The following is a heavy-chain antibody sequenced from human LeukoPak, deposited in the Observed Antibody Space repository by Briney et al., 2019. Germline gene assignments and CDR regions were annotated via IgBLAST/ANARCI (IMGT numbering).Heavy chain of an antibody. CDR2: IGRDGSTT. J-gene: IGHJ5*02. D-gene: IGHD3-22*01. Sequence: PGGSLRLSCAASGFTFRAYWMHWVRQPPGKGLVWVSHIGRDGSTTDYADSVKGRFTISRDNAKNTLYLQMNSLRPEDTALYYCAKEYDYDGLTNWFDPWGQGTLVTVSS. CDR1: GFTFRAYW. V-gene: IGHV3-74*01. CDR3: AKEYDYDGLTNWFDP.